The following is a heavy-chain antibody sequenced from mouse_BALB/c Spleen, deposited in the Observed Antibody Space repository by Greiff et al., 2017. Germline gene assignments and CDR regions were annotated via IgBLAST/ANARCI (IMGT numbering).Heavy chain of an antibody. Sequence: EVQLVESGGGLVQPGGSLKLSCAASGFTFSSYGMSWVRQTPDKRLELVATINSNGGSTYYPDSVKGRFTISRDNAKNTLYLQMSSLKSEDTAMYYCARALYYAFDYWGQGTTLTVSS. CDR3: ARALYYAFDY. V-gene: IGHV5-6-3*01. CDR1: GFTFSSYG. CDR2: INSNGGST. J-gene: IGHJ2*01. D-gene: IGHD2-1*01.